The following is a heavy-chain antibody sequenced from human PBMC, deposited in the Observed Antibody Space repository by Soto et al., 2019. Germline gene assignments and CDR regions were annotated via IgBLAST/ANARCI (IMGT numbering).Heavy chain of an antibody. CDR2: IYYSGST. CDR3: AGGHIAVVPAAETDAFDI. Sequence: QVQLQESGPGLVKPSQTLSLTCTVSGGAISSGGYFWSWIRQHPGKGLEWIGYIYYSGSTYYNPSLKSRVTISVDTSKNQFSLKLSSVTAADTAVYYCAGGHIAVVPAAETDAFDIWGQGTMVTVSS. J-gene: IGHJ3*02. V-gene: IGHV4-31*03. CDR1: GGAISSGGYF. D-gene: IGHD2-2*01.